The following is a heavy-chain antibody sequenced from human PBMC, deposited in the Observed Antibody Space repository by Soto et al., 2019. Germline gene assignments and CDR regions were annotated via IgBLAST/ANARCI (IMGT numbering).Heavy chain of an antibody. CDR3: AKESVEATYSYYGMYV. V-gene: IGHV3-30*18. CDR1: GFSFESYG. Sequence: LVESGGGVVQAGRSLTLSCGGSGFSFESYGMHWVRQAPGKGLEWVATVSFDSKNKYYIDSVEGRFTISRDNSKKMLSLQMTSLRHEDTAVYYCAKESVEATYSYYGMYVWGPGTTVTVSS. D-gene: IGHD1-26*01. CDR2: VSFDSKNK. J-gene: IGHJ6*02.